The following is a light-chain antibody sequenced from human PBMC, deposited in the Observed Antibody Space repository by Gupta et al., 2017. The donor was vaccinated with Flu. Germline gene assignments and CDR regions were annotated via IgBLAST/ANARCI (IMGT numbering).Light chain of an antibody. V-gene: IGKV1-17*01. J-gene: IGKJ1*01. CDR1: QGITKD. Sequence: DIQMTQSPSSLSASVGDRVTITCRASQGITKDLGWFQQKPGKAPKRLIYAASSLQSGVPSRFSGSGSGTEFTLTISSLQPEDFATYYCQQDNSFPWTFGGGTRVEIK. CDR3: QQDNSFPWT. CDR2: AAS.